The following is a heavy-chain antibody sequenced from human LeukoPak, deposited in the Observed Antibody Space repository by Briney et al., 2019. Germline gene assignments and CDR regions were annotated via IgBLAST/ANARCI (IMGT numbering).Heavy chain of an antibody. D-gene: IGHD3-16*02. CDR2: IYSGGST. V-gene: IGHV3-53*01. CDR1: GFTVSSNY. CDR3: AREDLTVRGVIGYYYYGMDV. Sequence: GGSLRLSCAASGFTVSSNYMSWVRQAPGKGLEWVSVIYSGGSTYYADSVKGRFTISRDNAKNSLYLQMNSLRAEDTAVYYCAREDLTVRGVIGYYYYGMDVWGQGTTVTVSS. J-gene: IGHJ6*02.